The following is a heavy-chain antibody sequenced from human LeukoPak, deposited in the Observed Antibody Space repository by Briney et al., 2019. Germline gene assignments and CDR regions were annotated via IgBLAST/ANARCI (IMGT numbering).Heavy chain of an antibody. CDR3: AKYSYYGSKVNRFDP. Sequence: GGSLRLSCAASGFTFSSYAMSWVRQAPGKGLEWVSAISGSGGSTYYADSVKGRFTISRDNSKNTLYLQMNSLRAEDTAVYYCAKYSYYGSKVNRFDPWGQGTLVTVSS. V-gene: IGHV3-23*01. CDR1: GFTFSSYA. CDR2: ISGSGGST. J-gene: IGHJ5*02. D-gene: IGHD3-10*01.